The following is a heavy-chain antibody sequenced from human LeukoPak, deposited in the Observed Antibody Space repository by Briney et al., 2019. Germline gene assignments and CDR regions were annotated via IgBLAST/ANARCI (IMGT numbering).Heavy chain of an antibody. CDR2: IDGTSNYI. CDR1: GFTFSSHS. V-gene: IGHV3-21*04. CDR3: ARDQRYCSSSSCPWEPFDY. D-gene: IGHD2-2*01. J-gene: IGHJ4*02. Sequence: GGSLRLSCAASGFTFSSHSMNWVRQAPGKGLEWVSSIDGTSNYIYYADSVKGRFTISRDNAKNSLYLQMNSLRAEDTAVYYCARDQRYCSSSSCPWEPFDYWGQGTLVTVSS.